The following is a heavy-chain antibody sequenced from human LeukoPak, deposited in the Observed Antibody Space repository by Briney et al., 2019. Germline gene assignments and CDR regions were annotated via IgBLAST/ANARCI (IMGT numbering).Heavy chain of an antibody. V-gene: IGHV3-74*01. Sequence: GGSLRLSCAASGLTFSDFWMHWVRQAPGKGLVWVSLVKGAGRTTIYADSVKGRFTISRDNAKNTLYLQMNSLRADDSGVYYCATGHSYGYDYWGQGALVTVSS. D-gene: IGHD5-18*01. CDR3: ATGHSYGYDY. CDR2: VKGAGRTT. J-gene: IGHJ4*02. CDR1: GLTFSDFW.